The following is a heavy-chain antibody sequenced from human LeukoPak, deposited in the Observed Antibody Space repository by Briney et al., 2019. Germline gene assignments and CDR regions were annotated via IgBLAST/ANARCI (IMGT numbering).Heavy chain of an antibody. V-gene: IGHV3-21*01. J-gene: IGHJ3*02. Sequence: GGSLRLSCAASTFTFSSYTMNWVRQAPGTGLEGVSSISSSGSYIFYAASQKGRSTISRDNARKSLYLQMNRLRAEDTAVYYCARASDHDWGSYRWDAFDIWGQGTMVTVSS. CDR1: TFTFSSYT. CDR3: ARASDHDWGSYRWDAFDI. D-gene: IGHD3-16*02. CDR2: ISSSGSYI.